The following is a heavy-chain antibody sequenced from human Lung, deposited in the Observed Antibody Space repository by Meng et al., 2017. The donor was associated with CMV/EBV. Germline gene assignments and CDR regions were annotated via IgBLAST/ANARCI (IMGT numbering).Heavy chain of an antibody. CDR2: IRYDESDK. V-gene: IGHV3-30*02. J-gene: IGHJ4*02. Sequence: QVQLVESGGGVVQPGGSLRVSCAASGFTFTSYGMHWVRQAPGKGLEWVAFIRYDESDKYYGESVKGRFTISRDTSRNTLDLQMNSLRPEDTGVYYCAKDDPVLHQWGQGTLVTVSS. CDR3: AKDDPVLHQ. CDR1: GFTFTSYG.